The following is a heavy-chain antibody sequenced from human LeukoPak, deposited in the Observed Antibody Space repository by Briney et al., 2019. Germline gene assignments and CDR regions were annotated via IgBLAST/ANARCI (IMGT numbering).Heavy chain of an antibody. Sequence: ASVKVSCKASGYTFTGYYMHWVRQAPGQGLEWMGWINPNSGGTNYAQKFQGRVTMTRDTSISTAYMELSRLRSDDTAVYYCARGRRVRGRLQVVSWFDPWGQGTLVTVSS. V-gene: IGHV1-2*02. J-gene: IGHJ5*02. D-gene: IGHD4-11*01. CDR1: GYTFTGYY. CDR2: INPNSGGT. CDR3: ARGRRVRGRLQVVSWFDP.